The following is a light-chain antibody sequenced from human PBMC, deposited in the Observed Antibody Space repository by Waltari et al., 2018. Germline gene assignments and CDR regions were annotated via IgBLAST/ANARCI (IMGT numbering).Light chain of an antibody. CDR3: AAWDDSLSGPV. Sequence: QSVLTHPPSASGTPVQTFAVPAPGIGGTLVSNPVHWYQQLPGTAPKLLIYRNKQRPSGVPDRFSGSKSGTSASLAISGLRSEDEAYYYCAAWDDSLSGPVFGGGTKLTVL. CDR2: RNK. CDR1: GGTLVSNP. J-gene: IGLJ3*02. V-gene: IGLV1-47*01.